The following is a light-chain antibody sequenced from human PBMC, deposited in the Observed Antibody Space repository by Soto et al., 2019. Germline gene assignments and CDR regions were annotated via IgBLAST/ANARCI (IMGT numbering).Light chain of an antibody. Sequence: EIVLTQSPGTLSLSPGERATLSCRASQSVSSSYLAWYQQKPGQAPRLLIYGASSRATGIPDRFSGSGSGTDLTLTISRLEPEDFAVYYCQQYGSSPFFTFGPGTKVDIK. CDR3: QQYGSSPFFT. J-gene: IGKJ3*01. V-gene: IGKV3-20*01. CDR1: QSVSSSY. CDR2: GAS.